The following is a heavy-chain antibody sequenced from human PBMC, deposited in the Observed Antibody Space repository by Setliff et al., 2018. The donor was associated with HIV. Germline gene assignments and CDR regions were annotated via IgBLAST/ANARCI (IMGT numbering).Heavy chain of an antibody. CDR2: IHFSGST. J-gene: IGHJ5*01. CDR3: ARTTYSGSYFNDS. D-gene: IGHD1-26*01. CDR1: GGAISSSTYY. Sequence: ETLSLTCTVSGGAISSSTYYWGWIRQPPGKGLEWIGNIHFSGSTYYNPSLKSRVTVSVDPSKNQFSLKLSSVTAADTAVYYCARTTYSGSYFNDSWGQGTLVTVSS. V-gene: IGHV4-39*01.